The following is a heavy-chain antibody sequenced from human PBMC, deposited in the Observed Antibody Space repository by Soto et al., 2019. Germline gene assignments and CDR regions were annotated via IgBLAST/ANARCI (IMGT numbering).Heavy chain of an antibody. V-gene: IGHV1-69*02. J-gene: IGHJ4*02. CDR1: GGTFSSYT. CDR3: AGGNDREVY. CDR2: IIPILGIA. Sequence: QVQLVQSGAEVKKPGSSVKVSCKASGGTFSSYTISWVRQAPGQGLEWMGRIIPILGIANYVQKFQGRITITADESTSTAYLELSSLGAEDTAVYYCAGGNDREVYWGQGTLVTVSS. D-gene: IGHD3-22*01.